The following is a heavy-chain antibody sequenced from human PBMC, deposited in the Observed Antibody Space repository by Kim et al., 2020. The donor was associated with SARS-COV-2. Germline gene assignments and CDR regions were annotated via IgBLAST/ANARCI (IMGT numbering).Heavy chain of an antibody. D-gene: IGHD3-3*01. Sequence: SETLSLTCTVSGGSISSYYWSWIRQPPGKGLEWIGYIYYSGSTNYNPSLKSRVTISVDTSKNQFSLKLSSVTAADTAVYYCARESLPWYDFWSGSVMGAREDYGMDVWGQGTTVTVSS. CDR2: IYYSGST. CDR3: ARESLPWYDFWSGSVMGAREDYGMDV. V-gene: IGHV4-59*01. CDR1: GGSISSYY. J-gene: IGHJ6*02.